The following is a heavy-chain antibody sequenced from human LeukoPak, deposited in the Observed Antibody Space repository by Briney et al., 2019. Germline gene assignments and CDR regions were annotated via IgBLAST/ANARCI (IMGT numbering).Heavy chain of an antibody. CDR2: MYYTGRT. V-gene: IGHV4-59*08. D-gene: IGHD3-22*01. J-gene: IGHJ2*01. CDR3: ARDFYDPSGNWYFDL. Sequence: SETLSPTCTGSGGSMSSYYWSWLRQPPGKGLEWIGNMYYTGRTNSNPSLACRVTISVDTSKNHFSLKLNSVTASDTAVYYCARDFYDPSGNWYFDLWGRGTLVTVSS. CDR1: GGSMSSYY.